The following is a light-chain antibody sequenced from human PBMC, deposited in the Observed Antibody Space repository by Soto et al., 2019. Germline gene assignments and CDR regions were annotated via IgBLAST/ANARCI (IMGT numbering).Light chain of an antibody. J-gene: IGKJ3*01. Sequence: EIVLTQSPASLSLSPGDRATLTCRASQSVGRFLAWYRQKPGQAPRLLIYDTSNRVTGLPTRFSGSGSGTDFTLTINSLEPEDFAVYYCQQRSDWPLTFGPGTKVEIK. CDR2: DTS. CDR1: QSVGRF. CDR3: QQRSDWPLT. V-gene: IGKV3-11*01.